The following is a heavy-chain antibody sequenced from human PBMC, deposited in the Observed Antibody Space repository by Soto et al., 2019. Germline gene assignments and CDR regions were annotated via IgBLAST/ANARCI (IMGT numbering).Heavy chain of an antibody. V-gene: IGHV1-2*04. D-gene: IGHD6-19*01. CDR1: GYTFTGYY. J-gene: IGHJ6*02. CDR3: ARDIGSGWDEAYYYYGMDV. Sequence: GPSVKVSCKASGYTFTGYYMHWVRQAPGQGLEWMGWINPNSGGTNYAQKFQGWVTMTRDTSISTAYMELSRLRSDDTAVYYCARDIGSGWDEAYYYYGMDVWGQGTTVTVSS. CDR2: INPNSGGT.